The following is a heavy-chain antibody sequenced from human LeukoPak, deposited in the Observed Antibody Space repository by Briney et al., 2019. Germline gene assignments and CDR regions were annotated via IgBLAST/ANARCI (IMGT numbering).Heavy chain of an antibody. CDR2: MSPNSGDT. J-gene: IGHJ4*02. D-gene: IGHD7-27*01. CDR1: GYTFTIYD. CDR3: ARGPPNWGYDY. V-gene: IGHV1-8*01. Sequence: ASVKVSCKASGYTFTIYDFNWVRQATGQRPEWMGWMSPNSGDTGYAQKFQDRVTMTRNTSISTAYMERSSLRSDDTAVYYCARGPPNWGYDYGGPGTLVTVSS.